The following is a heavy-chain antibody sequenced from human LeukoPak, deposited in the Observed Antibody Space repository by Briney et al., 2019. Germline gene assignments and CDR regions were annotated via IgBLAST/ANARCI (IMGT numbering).Heavy chain of an antibody. Sequence: GGSLRLSCAASGFTFSNAWMSWVRQAPGKGLEWVGRINRKPDGGTTDYAAHVKGRFTISRDDSKKTLYLQMDSQHTEDTAVYYCATTLYCSSSGWYRYFDYWGQGTLATVSS. CDR2: INRKPDGGTT. CDR1: GFTFSNAW. CDR3: ATTLYCSSSGWYRYFDY. D-gene: IGHD2-2*01. V-gene: IGHV3-15*01. J-gene: IGHJ4*02.